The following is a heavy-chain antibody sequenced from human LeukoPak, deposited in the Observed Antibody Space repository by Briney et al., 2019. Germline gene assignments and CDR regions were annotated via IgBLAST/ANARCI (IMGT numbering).Heavy chain of an antibody. J-gene: IGHJ4*02. V-gene: IGHV3-23*01. CDR1: GFTFSSYA. Sequence: GSLRLSCAASGFTFSSYAMSWVRQAPGKGLEWVSAISGSGGSTYYADSVKGRFTISRDNSKNTLYLQMNSLRAEDTAVYYCAKSPGGWDSSRPFDYWGQGTLVTVSS. CDR3: AKSPGGWDSSRPFDY. D-gene: IGHD6-6*01. CDR2: ISGSGGST.